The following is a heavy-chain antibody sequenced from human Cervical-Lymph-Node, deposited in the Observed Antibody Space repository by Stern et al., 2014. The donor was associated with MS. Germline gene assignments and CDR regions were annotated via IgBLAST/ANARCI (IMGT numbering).Heavy chain of an antibody. V-gene: IGHV3-23*04. CDR1: GFTFRSFA. J-gene: IGHJ1*01. CDR3: ARATYYYDSSGYRLGYFQL. Sequence: EVQLVESGGGLVQPGGSLRLSCAASGFTFRSFAMTWVRQAPGKGLEWVSGISGSDGSTYYADSVKGRFTISRDNSKNTLYLQMNSLRAEDTAVYYCARATYYYDSSGYRLGYFQLWGQGTLVTVSS. D-gene: IGHD3-22*01. CDR2: ISGSDGST.